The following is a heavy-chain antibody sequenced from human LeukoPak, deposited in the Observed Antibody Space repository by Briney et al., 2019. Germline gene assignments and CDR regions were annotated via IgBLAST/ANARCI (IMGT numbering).Heavy chain of an antibody. CDR3: ARDRVVVTAIRGYYYYYMDV. Sequence: SETLSLTCTVSGGSITSSSYYWGWTRQPPGKGLGWIGSLCYGGSTYYNPSLKSRVTISVDTSKNQFSLKLSSVTAADTAVYYCARDRVVVTAIRGYYYYYMDVWGKGTTVTISS. CDR1: GGSITSSSYY. D-gene: IGHD2-21*02. J-gene: IGHJ6*03. V-gene: IGHV4-39*02. CDR2: LCYGGST.